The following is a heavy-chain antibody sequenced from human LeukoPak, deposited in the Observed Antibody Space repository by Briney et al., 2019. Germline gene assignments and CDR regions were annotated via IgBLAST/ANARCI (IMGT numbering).Heavy chain of an antibody. CDR2: ISGSGGST. CDR3: AKDADVPFWSGYPFSRYFDY. CDR1: GFTFSSYA. D-gene: IGHD3-3*01. V-gene: IGHV3-23*01. Sequence: PGGSLRLSCAASGFTFSSYAMSWVRQAPGKGLEWVSAISGSGGSTYYADSVKGRFTISRDNSKNTLYLQMNSLRAEDTAVYYCAKDADVPFWSGYPFSRYFDYWGQGTLVTVSS. J-gene: IGHJ4*02.